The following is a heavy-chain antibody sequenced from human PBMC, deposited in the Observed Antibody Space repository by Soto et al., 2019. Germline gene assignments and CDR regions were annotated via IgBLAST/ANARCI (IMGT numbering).Heavy chain of an antibody. D-gene: IGHD1-26*01. V-gene: IGHV3-30*18. CDR2: ISYDGSNK. J-gene: IGHJ4*02. CDR1: GFTFSSYG. CDR3: AKGLVGATPYYFDY. Sequence: PGGSLRLSCAASGFTFSSYGMHWVRQAPGKGLEWVAVISYDGSNKYYADSVKGRFTISRDNSKNTLYLQMNSLRAEDTAVYYCAKGLVGATPYYFDYWGQGTMVTVSS.